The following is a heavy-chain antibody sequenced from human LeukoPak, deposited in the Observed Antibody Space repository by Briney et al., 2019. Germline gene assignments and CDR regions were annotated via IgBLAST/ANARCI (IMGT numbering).Heavy chain of an antibody. V-gene: IGHV1-2*02. D-gene: IGHD6-13*01. Sequence: ASVKVSCKASGYTFTGYYMHWVRQAPGQGLEWMGWINPNSGGTNYAQKFQGRVTITADESTSTAYMELSSLRSEDTAVYYCARGIAAAGNYYYYYMDVWGKGTTVTVSS. CDR2: INPNSGGT. CDR1: GYTFTGYY. J-gene: IGHJ6*03. CDR3: ARGIAAAGNYYYYYMDV.